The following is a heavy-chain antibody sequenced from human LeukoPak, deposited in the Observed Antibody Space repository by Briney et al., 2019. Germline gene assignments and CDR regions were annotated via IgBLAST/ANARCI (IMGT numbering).Heavy chain of an antibody. Sequence: PSETLSLTCTVSGGSISSTAYYWGWIRQPAGKGLEWIGRIYNGGSTNYNPSLESRVTISIDRSKNQFSLKLTSVTAADTAVYYCANSISMDFQYWGQGTLVTVSS. V-gene: IGHV4-61*05. CDR1: GGSISSTAYY. D-gene: IGHD2/OR15-2a*01. CDR2: IYNGGST. CDR3: ANSISMDFQY. J-gene: IGHJ4*02.